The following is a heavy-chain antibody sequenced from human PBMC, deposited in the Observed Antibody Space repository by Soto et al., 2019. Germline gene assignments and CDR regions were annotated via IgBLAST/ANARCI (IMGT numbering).Heavy chain of an antibody. D-gene: IGHD5-12*01. J-gene: IGHJ4*02. V-gene: IGHV3-30*18. CDR3: AKDRGSSEGGYDYYFDY. Sequence: QVQLVESGGGVVQPGRSLRLSCAASGFTFSSYGMHWVRQAPGKGLEWVAVISYDGSNKYYADSVKGRFTISRDNSKNKLYLQMNSLRAEDTAVYYCAKDRGSSEGGYDYYFDYWGQGTLVTVSS. CDR1: GFTFSSYG. CDR2: ISYDGSNK.